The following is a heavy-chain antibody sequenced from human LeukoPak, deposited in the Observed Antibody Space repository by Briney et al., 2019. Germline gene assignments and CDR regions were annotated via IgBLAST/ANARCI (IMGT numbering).Heavy chain of an antibody. J-gene: IGHJ4*02. CDR1: GFTFSSYG. V-gene: IGHV3-30*02. Sequence: GGSLRLSCAASGFTFSSYGMHWVRQTPGKGLECVAFIRYDGGNQYYTDSVKGRFTISRDNSKNTLYLQMNSLGAEDTAVYYCAKDSKTYSGSYGVDYWGQGTLVTVSS. CDR3: AKDSKTYSGSYGVDY. CDR2: IRYDGGNQ. D-gene: IGHD1-26*01.